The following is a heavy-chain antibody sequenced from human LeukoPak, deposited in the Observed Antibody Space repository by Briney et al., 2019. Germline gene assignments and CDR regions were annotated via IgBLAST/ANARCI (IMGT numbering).Heavy chain of an antibody. D-gene: IGHD3-10*01. Sequence: SETLSLTCAVSGGSISSGGYSWSWIRQPPGKGLEWMGYIYHSGSTYYNPSLKSRVTISVDRSKNQFSLKLSSVTAADTAVYYCARAEGSGSYFFDYWGQGTLVTVSS. CDR1: GGSISSGGYS. CDR3: ARAEGSGSYFFDY. J-gene: IGHJ4*02. V-gene: IGHV4-30-2*01. CDR2: IYHSGST.